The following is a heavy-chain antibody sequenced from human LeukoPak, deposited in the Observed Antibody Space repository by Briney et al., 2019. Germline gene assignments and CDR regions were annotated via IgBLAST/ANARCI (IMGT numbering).Heavy chain of an antibody. CDR1: GFTFSSYSMN. CDR2: MYYSGST. CDR3: ARRGEWVGATKGSFDY. J-gene: IGHJ4*02. Sequence: GSLRLSCAASGFTFSSYSMNWVRQPPGKGLEWIGNMYYSGSTYYNPSLKSRVAISVDTSKNQFSLKLSSVTAADTAVYYCARRGEWVGATKGSFDYWGQGTLVTVSS. V-gene: IGHV4-39*01. D-gene: IGHD1-26*01.